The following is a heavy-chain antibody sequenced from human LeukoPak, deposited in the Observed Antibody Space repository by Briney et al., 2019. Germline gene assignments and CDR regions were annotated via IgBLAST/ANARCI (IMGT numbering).Heavy chain of an antibody. Sequence: GGSLRLSGAASGFTFSNYAMIWVRQAPGKRLEWVSSITGSGDGTYYADSVRGRFTISRDNSENTLYLQLNSLRAEDTAVYFCVKGFVHPTYYFDYWGQGTLVTVSS. V-gene: IGHV3-23*01. CDR1: GFTFSNYA. J-gene: IGHJ4*02. D-gene: IGHD3-10*01. CDR2: ITGSGDGT. CDR3: VKGFVHPTYYFDY.